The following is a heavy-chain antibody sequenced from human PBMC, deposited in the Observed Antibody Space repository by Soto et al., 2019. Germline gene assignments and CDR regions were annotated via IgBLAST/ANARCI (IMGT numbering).Heavy chain of an antibody. CDR1: GGSVSSGSYY. CDR2: IYYRGST. CDR3: ARVRRTRLWFDP. J-gene: IGHJ5*02. D-gene: IGHD3-16*01. V-gene: IGHV4-61*01. Sequence: QVQLQESGPGLVKPSETLSLTCTVSGGSVSSGSYYWSWIRQPPGKGLEWIGYIYYRGSTNYNPSLKSRVTISVDTYKNQFSLKLSSVTAADTAVYYCARVRRTRLWFDPWGQGTLLTVCS.